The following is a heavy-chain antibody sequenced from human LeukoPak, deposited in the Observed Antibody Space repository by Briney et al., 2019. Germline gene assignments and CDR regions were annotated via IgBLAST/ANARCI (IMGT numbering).Heavy chain of an antibody. V-gene: IGHV1-18*01. CDR2: ISGNNDNP. Sequence: ASVRVSCKTSGYTXSNFGINWVRQAPGQGLEWMGWISGNNDNPNYGQKFQGRFTVTTDSSTSTAYMELRNLTFDDTAVYYCARDGTSTDVYWGQGTLVTVSS. J-gene: IGHJ4*02. D-gene: IGHD2-2*01. CDR3: ARDGTSTDVY. CDR1: GYTXSNFG.